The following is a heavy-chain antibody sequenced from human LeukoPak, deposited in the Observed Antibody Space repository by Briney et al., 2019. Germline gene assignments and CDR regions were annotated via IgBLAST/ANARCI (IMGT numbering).Heavy chain of an antibody. D-gene: IGHD6-19*01. CDR2: ISAYNGNT. V-gene: IGHV1-18*01. Sequence: ASVTVSCKASGYTFTSYGISWVRQAPGQGLEWMGWISAYNGNTNYAQKLQGRVTMATDTSTSTAYMELRSLRSEDTAVYYCATDQYSSGWYAYMDVWGKGTTVTISS. J-gene: IGHJ6*03. CDR3: ATDQYSSGWYAYMDV. CDR1: GYTFTSYG.